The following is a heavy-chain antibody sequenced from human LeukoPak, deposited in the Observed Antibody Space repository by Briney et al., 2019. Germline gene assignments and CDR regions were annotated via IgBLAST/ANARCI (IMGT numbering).Heavy chain of an antibody. J-gene: IGHJ4*02. Sequence: KSSETLSLTCTVSGGSISSRSYYWGWIRQPPGKGLEWIGSIYYSGSTYYNPSLKSRVTISVDTSKNQFSLKLSSVTAADTAVYYCARYSSGWGLDYWGQGTLVTVSS. D-gene: IGHD6-19*01. CDR1: GGSISSRSYY. CDR2: IYYSGST. V-gene: IGHV4-39*01. CDR3: ARYSSGWGLDY.